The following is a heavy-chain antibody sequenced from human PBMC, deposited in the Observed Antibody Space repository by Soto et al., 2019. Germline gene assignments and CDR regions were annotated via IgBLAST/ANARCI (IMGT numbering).Heavy chain of an antibody. D-gene: IGHD3-10*01. J-gene: IGHJ6*03. V-gene: IGHV3-21*01. CDR3: ARPYGSGSYRDYYMDV. CDR2: ISSGSSYI. CDR1: GFTFSTYS. Sequence: RGSLRLSCAASGFTFSTYSMNWVRQAPGKGLEWVSSISSGSSYIYYADSVKGRFTISRDNAKNSLYLQMSSLRAEDTAVYYCARPYGSGSYRDYYMDVWGKGTTVTVSS.